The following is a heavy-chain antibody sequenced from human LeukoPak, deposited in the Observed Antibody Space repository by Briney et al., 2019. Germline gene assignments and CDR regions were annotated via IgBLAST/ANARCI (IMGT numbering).Heavy chain of an antibody. CDR3: ARGSEFSSGSLDP. D-gene: IGHD6-19*01. Sequence: GGSLRLSCAASGFTFSSYSMHWVRQAPGKGLEWVSSVDYSGDSPYYADSVRGRFTISRDNTKNTLYLQMNSLRAEDTAVYYCARGSEFSSGSLDPWGQGTLVTVSS. J-gene: IGHJ5*02. V-gene: IGHV3-23*01. CDR1: GFTFSSYS. CDR2: VDYSGDSP.